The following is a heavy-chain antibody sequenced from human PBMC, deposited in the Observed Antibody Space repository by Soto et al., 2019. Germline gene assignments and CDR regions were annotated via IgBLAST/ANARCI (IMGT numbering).Heavy chain of an antibody. CDR1: GYTFTSYG. V-gene: IGHV1-18*04. CDR3: ARDHRDYDILTGYPRTSWFDP. J-gene: IGHJ5*02. D-gene: IGHD3-9*01. Sequence: ASVKVSCKASGYTFTSYGISWVRQAPGQGLEWMGWISAYNGNTNYAQKLQGRVTMTTDTSTSTAYMELRSLRSDDTAVYYCARDHRDYDILTGYPRTSWFDPWGQGTLVTVSS. CDR2: ISAYNGNT.